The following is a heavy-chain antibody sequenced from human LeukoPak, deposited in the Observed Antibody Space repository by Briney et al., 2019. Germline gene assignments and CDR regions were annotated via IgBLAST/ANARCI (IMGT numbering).Heavy chain of an antibody. V-gene: IGHV4-4*02. J-gene: IGHJ6*03. Sequence: SETLSLTCAVSGGSISSSIWWSWVRQPPGKGLEWIGEIYHSGSTNYNPSLKSRVTMSVDTSKKQFSLKLSSVTAADTAVYYCARVRGSSGSYEYYHYMDVWGKGTTVTISS. CDR1: GGSISSSIW. D-gene: IGHD1-26*01. CDR3: ARVRGSSGSYEYYHYMDV. CDR2: IYHSGST.